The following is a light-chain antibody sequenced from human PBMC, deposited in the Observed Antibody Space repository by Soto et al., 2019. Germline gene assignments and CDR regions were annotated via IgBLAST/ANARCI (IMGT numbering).Light chain of an antibody. J-gene: IGKJ1*01. CDR3: QQYNSYCT. CDR1: QSISSW. Sequence: DIQMTQSPSTLSASVGDRVTITCRASQSISSWLAWYQQKPGKAPKLLIYDASSLESGVPSRFSGSGSGTEFTLTISSLQPDDFATYYCQQYNSYCTLGQGTKV. CDR2: DAS. V-gene: IGKV1-5*01.